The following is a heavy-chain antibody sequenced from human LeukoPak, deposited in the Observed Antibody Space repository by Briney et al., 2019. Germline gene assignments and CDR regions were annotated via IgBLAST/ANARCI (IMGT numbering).Heavy chain of an antibody. V-gene: IGHV3-53*01. J-gene: IGHJ3*02. CDR1: GFTVSSNY. CDR2: IYSGGST. Sequence: GGSLRLSCAASGFTVSSNYMSWVRQAPGKGLEWVSVIYSGGSTYYADSVKGRFTISRDNSKNTLYLQMNSLRAEDTAVYYCASVGRVGATLDAFDICGEGTMGTVSS. CDR3: ASVGRVGATLDAFDI. D-gene: IGHD1-26*01.